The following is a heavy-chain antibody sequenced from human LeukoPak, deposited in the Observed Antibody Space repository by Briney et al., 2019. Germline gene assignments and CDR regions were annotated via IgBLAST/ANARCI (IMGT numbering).Heavy chain of an antibody. CDR3: TTGPSYGYEW. CDR1: GMTFSNYW. V-gene: IGHV3-74*01. CDR2: IKTDGRTT. D-gene: IGHD3-16*01. Sequence: GSLRLSCAASGMTFSNYWRHWVRQAPGKGLVWVSLIKTDGRTTIYADSVKGRLTISRDNGKSTLYLQMNSLRAEDTAIYYCTTGPSYGYEWWGQGTVVTVSS. J-gene: IGHJ4*02.